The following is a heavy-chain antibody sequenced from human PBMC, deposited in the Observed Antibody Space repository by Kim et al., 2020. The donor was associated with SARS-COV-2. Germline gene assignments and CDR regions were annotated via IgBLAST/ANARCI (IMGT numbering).Heavy chain of an antibody. CDR2: ISSSSSYI. J-gene: IGHJ6*02. D-gene: IGHD3-3*01. V-gene: IGHV3-21*01. Sequence: GGSLRLSCAASGFTFSSYSMNWVRQAPGKGLEWVSSISSSSSYIYYADSVKGRFTISRDNAKNSLYLQMNSLRAEDTAVYYCASSFGVTYGEGYYYYGMDVWGQGTTVTSP. CDR1: GFTFSSYS. CDR3: ASSFGVTYGEGYYYYGMDV.